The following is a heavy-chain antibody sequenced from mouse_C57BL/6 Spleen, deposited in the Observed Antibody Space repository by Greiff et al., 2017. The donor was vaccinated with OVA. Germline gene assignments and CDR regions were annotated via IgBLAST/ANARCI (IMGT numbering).Heavy chain of an antibody. CDR1: GFSLTSYG. CDR3: AKPVYDYDGYYAMDY. V-gene: IGHV2-4*01. CDR2: IWSGGST. J-gene: IGHJ4*01. Sequence: VMLVESGPGLVQPSQSLSITCTVSGFSLTSYGVHWVRQPPGKGLEWLGVIWSGGSTDYNAAFISRLSISKDNSKSQVFFKMNSLQADDTAIYYCAKPVYDYDGYYAMDYWGQGTSVTVSS. D-gene: IGHD2-4*01.